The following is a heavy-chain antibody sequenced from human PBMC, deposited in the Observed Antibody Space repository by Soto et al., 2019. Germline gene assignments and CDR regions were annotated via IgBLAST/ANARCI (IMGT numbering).Heavy chain of an antibody. J-gene: IGHJ6*03. D-gene: IGHD3-3*01. CDR3: ARGNKYYDFWSGYWSSYYYYYMDV. Sequence: ASVKVSCKASGYTFPSYGISWVRQAPGQGLEWMGWISAYNGNTNYAQKLQGRVTMTTDTSTSTAYMELRSLRSDDTAVYYCARGNKYYDFWSGYWSSYYYYYMDVWGKGTTVTVSS. V-gene: IGHV1-18*01. CDR1: GYTFPSYG. CDR2: ISAYNGNT.